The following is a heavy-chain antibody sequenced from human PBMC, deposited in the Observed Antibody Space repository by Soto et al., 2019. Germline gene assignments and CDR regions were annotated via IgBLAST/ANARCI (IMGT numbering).Heavy chain of an antibody. V-gene: IGHV3-30-3*01. Sequence: GGSLRLSCAASGFAFSNYAMHWVRQAPGKGLEWVAVISYDGSNKYYADSVKGRFTISRDNSKNTLYLQMNSLRAEDTAVYYCARDLSVVPAAIGYYYYGMDVWGQGTTVTVSS. CDR3: ARDLSVVPAAIGYYYYGMDV. J-gene: IGHJ6*02. CDR2: ISYDGSNK. CDR1: GFAFSNYA. D-gene: IGHD2-2*01.